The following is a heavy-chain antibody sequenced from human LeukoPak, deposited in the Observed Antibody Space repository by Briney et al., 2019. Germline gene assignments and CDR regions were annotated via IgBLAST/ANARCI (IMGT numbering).Heavy chain of an antibody. Sequence: SETLSLTCTVSDGSISSYYWSWIRPPPGRGLEWIGYSYYSGSTNHNPPLKSRATIPEDTSKNQFPLNFTTGNAATTAGFCCARGYSWVQGTWGQGALVTVSS. CDR2: SYYSGST. D-gene: IGHD5-18*01. CDR1: DGSISSYY. V-gene: IGHV4-59*01. CDR3: ARGYSWVQGT. J-gene: IGHJ4*02.